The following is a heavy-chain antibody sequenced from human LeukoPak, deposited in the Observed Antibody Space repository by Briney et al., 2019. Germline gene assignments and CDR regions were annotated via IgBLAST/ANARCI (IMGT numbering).Heavy chain of an antibody. V-gene: IGHV1-58*01. J-gene: IGHJ5*02. CDR3: AAGVRGHYRLPNSFDP. CDR2: IVVGSGNT. CDR1: GFTFTSSA. D-gene: IGHD5/OR15-5a*01. Sequence: ASVKVSCKASGFTFTSSAVQWVRQARGQRLEWIGWIVVGSGNTNYAQKFQERVTITRDMSTSTDYMELSSLRSEDTAVYYCAAGVRGHYRLPNSFDPWGQGTLVTVSS.